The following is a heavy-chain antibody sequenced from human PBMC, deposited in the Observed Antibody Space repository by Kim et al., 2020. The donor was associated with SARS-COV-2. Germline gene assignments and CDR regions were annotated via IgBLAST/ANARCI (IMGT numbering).Heavy chain of an antibody. J-gene: IGHJ5*02. CDR3: ARGIVVVPAAPNWFDP. CDR2: INHSGST. D-gene: IGHD2-2*01. Sequence: SETLSLTCAVYGGSFSGYYWSWIRQPPGKGLEWIGEINHSGSTNYNPSLKSRVTISVDTSKNQFALKLSSVTAADTAVYYCARGIVVVPAAPNWFDPWGQGTPVTASS. V-gene: IGHV4-34*01. CDR1: GGSFSGYY.